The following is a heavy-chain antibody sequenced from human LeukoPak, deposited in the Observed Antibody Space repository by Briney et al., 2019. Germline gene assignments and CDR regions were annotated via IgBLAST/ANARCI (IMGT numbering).Heavy chain of an antibody. Sequence: GGSLRLSCAASGFTFSSYAMHWVRLAPGKGLEWVAVISSDGTTKFYADSVKGRFTFSRDNSKNTLYLQMNSLRVEDTTVYYCARGSTTPGLWYFDLWGRGTLVTVSS. CDR1: GFTFSSYA. CDR3: ARGSTTPGLWYFDL. V-gene: IGHV3-30-3*01. D-gene: IGHD1-14*01. J-gene: IGHJ2*01. CDR2: ISSDGTTK.